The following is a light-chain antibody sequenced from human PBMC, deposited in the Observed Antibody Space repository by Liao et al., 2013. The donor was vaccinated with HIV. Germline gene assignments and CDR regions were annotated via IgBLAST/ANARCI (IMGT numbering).Light chain of an antibody. CDR3: QAWDISTHVV. CDR1: YLGDKY. J-gene: IGLJ2*01. CDR2: QDN. V-gene: IGLV3-1*01. Sequence: SYDLTQPPSVSVSPGQTANITCSGDYLGDKYASWYQQRPGQSPVLVIYQDNKRPSGIPERFSASNAGNTATLTVSGAQAMDEANYYCQAWDISTHVVFGGGTTLTVL.